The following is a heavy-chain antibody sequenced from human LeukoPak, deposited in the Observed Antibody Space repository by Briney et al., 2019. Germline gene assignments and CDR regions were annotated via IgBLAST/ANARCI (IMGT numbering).Heavy chain of an antibody. CDR1: GGSISSGDYY. CDR2: IYYSGST. CDR3: ARGDYDILTGYYYYFDY. Sequence: NPSETLSLTCTVSGGSISSGDYYWSWIRQPPGKGLEWIGYIYYSGSTYYNPSLKSRVTISVDTSKNQFSLELSSVTAADTAVYYCARGDYDILTGYYYYFDYWGQGTLVTVSS. J-gene: IGHJ4*02. V-gene: IGHV4-30-4*01. D-gene: IGHD3-9*01.